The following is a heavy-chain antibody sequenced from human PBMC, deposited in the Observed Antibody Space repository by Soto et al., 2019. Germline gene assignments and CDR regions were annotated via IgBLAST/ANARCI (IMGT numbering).Heavy chain of an antibody. CDR2: ISSSGYST. Sequence: GGSLRLSCAASGFTFSSYAMSWVRQAPGKGLEWVSAISSSGYSTYYADSVKGRFTISRDNSKNTMYLQMNNLRAEDTAVYYCAKGSVVVSAKFDSWGQGTLVT. CDR3: AKGSVVVSAKFDS. J-gene: IGHJ4*02. CDR1: GFTFSSYA. D-gene: IGHD2-21*02. V-gene: IGHV3-23*01.